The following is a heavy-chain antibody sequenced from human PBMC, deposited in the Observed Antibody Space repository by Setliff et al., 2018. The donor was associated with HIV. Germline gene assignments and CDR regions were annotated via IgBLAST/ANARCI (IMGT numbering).Heavy chain of an antibody. CDR2: IWYDGSNK. V-gene: IGHV3-33*08. CDR1: GFTFSSYA. J-gene: IGHJ6*03. D-gene: IGHD6-19*01. Sequence: GGSLSLSCAASGFTFSSYAMHWVRQAPGKGLEWVAVIWYDGSNKYYADSVRGRFTISRDNSKNTLYLQMNSLRAEDTAVYYCARAEAVAGKSYMDVWGKGTTVTVSS. CDR3: ARAEAVAGKSYMDV.